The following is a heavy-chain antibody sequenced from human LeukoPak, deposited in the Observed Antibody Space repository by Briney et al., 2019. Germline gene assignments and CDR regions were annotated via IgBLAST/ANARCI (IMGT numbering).Heavy chain of an antibody. CDR1: GFTFSTYE. CDR2: ISTSASTI. Sequence: PGGSLRLSCAASGFTFSTYEMNWVRQAPGKGLEWVSYISTSASTIYYADSVKGRFSIYRDNAKNSLYLQMNSLRAEDTAVYYCAKDLDYWGQGTLVTVSS. J-gene: IGHJ4*02. CDR3: AKDLDY. V-gene: IGHV3-48*03.